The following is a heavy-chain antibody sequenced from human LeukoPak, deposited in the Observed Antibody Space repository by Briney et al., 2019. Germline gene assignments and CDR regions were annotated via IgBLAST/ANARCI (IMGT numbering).Heavy chain of an antibody. D-gene: IGHD6-13*01. Sequence: ASVKVSCKASGGTFSSYAINWVRQAPGQGLEWMGGIIPIFGTANYAQKFQGRVTITADKSTSTAYMELSSLRSEDTAVYYCARSSIIAAAGPYYFDYWGQGTLVTVSS. CDR3: ARSSIIAAAGPYYFDY. CDR1: GGTFSSYA. CDR2: IIPIFGTA. V-gene: IGHV1-69*06. J-gene: IGHJ4*02.